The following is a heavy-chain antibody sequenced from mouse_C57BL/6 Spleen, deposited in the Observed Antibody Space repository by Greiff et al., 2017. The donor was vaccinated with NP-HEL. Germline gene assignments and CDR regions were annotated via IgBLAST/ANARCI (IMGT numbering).Heavy chain of an antibody. D-gene: IGHD4-1*01. J-gene: IGHJ4*01. CDR1: GFTFSDYG. CDR3: ARRELGRDYAMDY. V-gene: IGHV5-17*01. CDR2: ISSGSSTI. Sequence: DVKLVESGGGLVKPGGSLKLSCAASGFTFSDYGMHWVRQAPEKGLEWVAYISSGSSTIYYADTVKGRFTISRDNAKNTLFLQMTSLRSEDTAMYYCARRELGRDYAMDYWGQGTSVTVSS.